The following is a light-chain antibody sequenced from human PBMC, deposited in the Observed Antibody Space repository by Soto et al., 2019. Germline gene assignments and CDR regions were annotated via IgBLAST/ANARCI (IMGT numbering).Light chain of an antibody. V-gene: IGKV3-15*01. CDR2: GAS. CDR1: QSVSSY. J-gene: IGKJ5*01. Sequence: DIVLTQSPGTLSLSPGERATLSCRASQSVSSYLAWYQQKPGQAPRLLIYGASTRATGIPARFSGSGSGTEFTLTISSLQSEDFAVYYCQQYNKWPPITFGQGTRLENK. CDR3: QQYNKWPPIT.